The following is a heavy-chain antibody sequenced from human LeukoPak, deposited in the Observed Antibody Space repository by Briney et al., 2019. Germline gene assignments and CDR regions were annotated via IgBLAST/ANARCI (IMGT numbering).Heavy chain of an antibody. J-gene: IGHJ6*03. CDR3: ARDPAASYSSSWYTYYYYMDV. CDR2: INPNSGGT. V-gene: IGHV1-2*02. D-gene: IGHD6-13*01. Sequence: ASVNVSCKASGYIFTGYYMHWVRQAPGQGLEWMGWINPNSGGTNYAQKFQGRVTITRDTSISTAYMELSRLRSDDTAVYYCARDPAASYSSSWYTYYYYMDVWSKGTTVTISS. CDR1: GYIFTGYY.